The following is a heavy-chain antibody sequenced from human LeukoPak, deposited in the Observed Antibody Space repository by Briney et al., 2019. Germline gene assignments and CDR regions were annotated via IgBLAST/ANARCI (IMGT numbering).Heavy chain of an antibody. CDR3: ARVERVVGLRPFDY. CDR1: GFTFRSYS. Sequence: PGGSLRLSCAASGFTFRSYSMNWVRQAPGQGLEWVSYISSSSGTIYYADSVKGRFTISRDNAKNSLYLQMNSLRDEDTAVYYCARVERVVGLRPFDYWGQGTLVTVSS. D-gene: IGHD5-12*01. J-gene: IGHJ4*02. V-gene: IGHV3-48*02. CDR2: ISSSSGTI.